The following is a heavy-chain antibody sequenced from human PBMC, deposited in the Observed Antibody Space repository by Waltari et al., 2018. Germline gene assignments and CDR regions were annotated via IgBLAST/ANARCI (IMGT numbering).Heavy chain of an antibody. CDR1: GYSSSIGDY. CDR2: NYHRGSP. J-gene: IGHJ4*02. CDR3: ARIAVAGSGGEY. Sequence: HVQLQESGPILLKPSETLSPTYASSGYSSSIGDYLCCVGRPPGNGLEGIGSNYHRGSPDSNPSIKSRVTMSVDTSKNQFSLQLSSVTDAEAAVYYCARIAVAGSGGEYWGQVTLVTVSS. D-gene: IGHD6-19*01. V-gene: IGHV4-38-2*01.